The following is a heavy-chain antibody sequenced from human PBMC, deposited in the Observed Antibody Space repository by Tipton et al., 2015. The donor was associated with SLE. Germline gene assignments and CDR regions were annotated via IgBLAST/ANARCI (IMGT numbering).Heavy chain of an antibody. CDR1: CDSISTYF. D-gene: IGHD6-13*01. Sequence: LRLSCTVSCDSISTYFWSWVRQPAGKGLEWIGRIRASGSPEYNPSLKSRVTISVDTSKNQFSLRLTSVTAADTAMYYCARGPSIPYSSSWYGIDYWGQGTLVTVSS. CDR2: IRASGSP. J-gene: IGHJ4*02. V-gene: IGHV4-4*07. CDR3: ARGPSIPYSSSWYGIDY.